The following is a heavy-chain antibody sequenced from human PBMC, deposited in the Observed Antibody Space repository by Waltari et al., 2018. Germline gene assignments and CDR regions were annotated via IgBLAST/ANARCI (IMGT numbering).Heavy chain of an antibody. V-gene: IGHV5-51*01. CDR2: IYPGDFVT. J-gene: IGHJ6*02. Sequence: EVQLVQSGAEVKKPGESLRISCQGSGYIFTHYWIGWVRQMPGKGLEWMGVIYPGDFVTRYSPSFQGHVTIAADKPINTAYLQWSSRKASDTAMYYCARLPYYYGSGSYYSDYGMDVWGQGTTVTVSS. CDR3: ARLPYYYGSGSYYSDYGMDV. D-gene: IGHD3-10*01. CDR1: GYIFTHYW.